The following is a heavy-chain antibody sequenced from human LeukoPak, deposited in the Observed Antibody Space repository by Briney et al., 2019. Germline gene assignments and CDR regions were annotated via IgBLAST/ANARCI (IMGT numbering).Heavy chain of an antibody. J-gene: IGHJ3*02. CDR3: ARDRTEKMIVVGLDASDI. CDR2: IIPIFGAA. Sequence: VASVTVSCTASGGTFSSYAISWVRQAPGQGLEWMGGIIPIFGAANYAQKFQGRVTITADESTSTAYMELSSLRSEDTAVYYCARDRTEKMIVVGLDASDIWGQGTMVTVSS. D-gene: IGHD3-22*01. CDR1: GGTFSSYA. V-gene: IGHV1-69*13.